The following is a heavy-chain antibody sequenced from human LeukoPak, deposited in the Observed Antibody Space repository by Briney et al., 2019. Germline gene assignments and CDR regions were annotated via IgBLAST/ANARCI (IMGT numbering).Heavy chain of an antibody. CDR1: GFTISSHG. Sequence: PGGSLRLSCAVSGFTISSHGMHWVRQAPGKGPEWVAMIAYHGNTEYYGDSVKGRFTISRDNSKNTLYLQMDSLRVEDTALYYCAKDGDYDSSGYYHYWGQGTLVTVSS. V-gene: IGHV3-30*18. CDR2: IAYHGNTE. CDR3: AKDGDYDSSGYYHY. J-gene: IGHJ4*02. D-gene: IGHD3-22*01.